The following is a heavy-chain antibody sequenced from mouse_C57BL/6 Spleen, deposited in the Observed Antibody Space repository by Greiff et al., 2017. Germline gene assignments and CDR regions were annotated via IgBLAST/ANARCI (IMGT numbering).Heavy chain of an antibody. V-gene: IGHV1-15*01. CDR3: TRFGSRCAY. J-gene: IGHJ3*01. D-gene: IGHD1-1*01. CDR2: IDPETGGT. CDR1: GYTFTDYE. Sequence: QVHVKQSGAELVRPGASVTLSCKASGYTFTDYEMHWVKQTPVHGLEWIGAIDPETGGTAYNKKFKGKAILTADKSSSTAYMELRSLTSADSAVYYCTRFGSRCAYWGQGTLVTVSA.